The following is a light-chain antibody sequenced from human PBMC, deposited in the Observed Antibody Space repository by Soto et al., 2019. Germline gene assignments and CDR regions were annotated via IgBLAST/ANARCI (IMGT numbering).Light chain of an antibody. CDR3: AAWDDSLSGWV. Sequence: QSMLTQPPSASGTPGQRVTISCSGSSSNIAWYQQLPGAAPKLLIYFNDQRPSGAPDRFSGSKSGTSASLAINGLRSEDEADYYCAAWDDSLSGWVFGGGTKLTVL. CDR1: SSNIA. V-gene: IGLV1-47*02. CDR2: FND. J-gene: IGLJ3*02.